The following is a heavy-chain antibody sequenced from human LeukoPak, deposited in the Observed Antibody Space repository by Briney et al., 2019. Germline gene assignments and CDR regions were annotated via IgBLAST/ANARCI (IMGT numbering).Heavy chain of an antibody. V-gene: IGHV4-59*01. D-gene: IGHD3-10*01. CDR1: GGSISRYY. J-gene: IGHJ4*02. CDR3: ASITMVRGVNY. CDR2: IHYSGSI. Sequence: SETLSLTCSVSGGSISRYYWIWIRQPPGKGLEWIGYIHYSGSINYNPSLKSRVIISVDTSRNQFSLRLNSVTAADTAVYYCASITMVRGVNYWGQGTLVTVSS.